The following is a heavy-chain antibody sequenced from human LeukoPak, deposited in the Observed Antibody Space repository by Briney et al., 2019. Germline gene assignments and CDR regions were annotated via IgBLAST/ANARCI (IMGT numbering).Heavy chain of an antibody. V-gene: IGHV1-2*02. J-gene: IGHJ4*02. Sequence: ASVKVSCKASGYTFTGYYMHWVRQAPGQGLEWMGWINPNSGGTNYAQKFQGRVTMTRDTSISTAYMELSRLRSDDTAVYYCARQPYYDFWSGYYTIDYWGQGTLVTVSS. CDR2: INPNSGGT. D-gene: IGHD3-3*01. CDR1: GYTFTGYY. CDR3: ARQPYYDFWSGYYTIDY.